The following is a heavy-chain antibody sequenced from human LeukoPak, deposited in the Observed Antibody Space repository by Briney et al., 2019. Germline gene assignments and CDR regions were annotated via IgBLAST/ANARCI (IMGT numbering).Heavy chain of an antibody. V-gene: IGHV6-1*01. CDR3: VRGGQGDGHSADEGFDI. CDR2: TYYRSKWYN. D-gene: IGHD5-18*01. J-gene: IGHJ3*02. CDR1: GDSVFSNSS. Sequence: QTLSLTCAISGDSVFSNSSWNWIRQSPSRGLEWLGRTYYRSKWYNDYGVSVKSRININPDTSKNHFSLQLSSVTPEDTAVYYCVRGGQGDGHSADEGFDIWGQGTMVTVS.